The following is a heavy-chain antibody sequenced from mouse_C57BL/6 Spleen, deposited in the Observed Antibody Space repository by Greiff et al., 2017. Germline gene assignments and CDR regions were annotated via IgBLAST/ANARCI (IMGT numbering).Heavy chain of an antibody. D-gene: IGHD2-3*01. Sequence: VQLQQSGPELVKPGASVKMSCKASGCTFTDYNMHWVKQSHGKSLEWIGYINPNNGGTSYNQKFKGKATLTVNKSSSTAYMELRSLTSEDSAVYYCARKGIYDGYPYYFDYWGQGTTLTVSS. CDR3: ARKGIYDGYPYYFDY. V-gene: IGHV1-22*01. J-gene: IGHJ2*01. CDR1: GCTFTDYN. CDR2: INPNNGGT.